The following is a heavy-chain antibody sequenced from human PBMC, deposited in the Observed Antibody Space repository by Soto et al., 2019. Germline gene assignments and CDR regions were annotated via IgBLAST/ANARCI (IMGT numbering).Heavy chain of an antibody. D-gene: IGHD3-9*01. CDR3: ATLRYFDWLLSALDY. Sequence: GGSLRLSCAASGFTFSSYAMHWVRQAPGKGLEWVAVISYDGSNKYYADSVKGRFTISRDNSKNTLYLQMNSLRAEDTAVYYCATLRYFDWLLSALDYWGQGNLVTVSS. CDR1: GFTFSSYA. V-gene: IGHV3-30-3*01. J-gene: IGHJ4*02. CDR2: ISYDGSNK.